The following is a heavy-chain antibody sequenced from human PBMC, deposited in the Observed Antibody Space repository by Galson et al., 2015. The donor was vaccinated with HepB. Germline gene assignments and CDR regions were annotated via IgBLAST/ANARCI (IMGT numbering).Heavy chain of an antibody. V-gene: IGHV1-69*02. CDR3: ARGKYYYDSSGRPDYYNYGMDG. J-gene: IGHJ6*02. D-gene: IGHD3-22*01. CDR1: GGTFSSYI. CDR2: IIPILGIA. Sequence: SVKVSCKASGGTFSSYIISWVRQAPGQGLEWMGRIIPILGIANHAQKFQGRVTITADKSTSTAYMELSSLRSEDTAVYYCARGKYYYDSSGRPDYYNYGMDGWGQGTTVTVSS.